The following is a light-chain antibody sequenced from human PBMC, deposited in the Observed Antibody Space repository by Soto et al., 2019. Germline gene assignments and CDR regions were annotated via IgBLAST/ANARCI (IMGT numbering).Light chain of an antibody. V-gene: IGKV2-28*01. CDR2: LGS. CDR1: QSLLHSNGYSY. CDR3: MQALQTPA. J-gene: IGKJ5*01. Sequence: DIVMTQSPLSLPVTPGEPASISCRSSQSLLHSNGYSYLDWYLQKPGQSPQVLIYLGSNRASGVPDRFSGSGSGTDFTLKISTVEAEDVGVYYCMQALQTPAFGQGTRLEIK.